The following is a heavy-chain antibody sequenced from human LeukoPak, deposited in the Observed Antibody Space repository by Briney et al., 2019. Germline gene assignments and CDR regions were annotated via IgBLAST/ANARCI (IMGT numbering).Heavy chain of an antibody. CDR2: INHSGST. CDR1: GGSFSGYY. J-gene: IGHJ3*02. Sequence: SETLSLTCAVYGGSFSGYYWNWIRQPPGKGLEWIGEINHSGSTNYNPSLKSRVTISVDTSKNQFSLKLNSVTAADTAVYYCARHSKLVTMVRGVKGAFDIWGQGTMVTVSS. CDR3: ARHSKLVTMVRGVKGAFDI. V-gene: IGHV4-34*01. D-gene: IGHD3-10*01.